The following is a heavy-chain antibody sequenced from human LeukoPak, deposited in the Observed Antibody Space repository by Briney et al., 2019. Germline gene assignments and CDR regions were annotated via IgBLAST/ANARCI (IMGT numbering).Heavy chain of an antibody. D-gene: IGHD1-1*01. CDR1: GFTFSGYA. Sequence: GGSLRLSCAASGFTFSGYAMSWVRQVPGKGLEWVSSISGSGGSTYYADSVKGRFTISRDNSKNTLYLQMNSLRAEDTALYYCAEWNSVYWYFDLWGRGTLVTVSS. CDR3: AEWNSVYWYFDL. J-gene: IGHJ2*01. V-gene: IGHV3-23*01. CDR2: ISGSGGST.